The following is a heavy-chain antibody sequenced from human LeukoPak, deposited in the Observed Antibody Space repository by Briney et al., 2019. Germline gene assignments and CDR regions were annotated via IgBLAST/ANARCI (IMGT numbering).Heavy chain of an antibody. V-gene: IGHV3-7*03. CDR3: ARGGGLDV. J-gene: IGHJ6*02. CDR1: GFTFSQYS. CDR2: INHNGNVS. Sequence: GGSLRLSCAASGFTFSQYSINWVRQAPGKGLEWVASINHNGNVSYYVDSVKGRFTISRDNAKNSLYLQMSNLRAEDTAVYFCARGGGLDVWGQGATVTVSS. D-gene: IGHD3-16*01.